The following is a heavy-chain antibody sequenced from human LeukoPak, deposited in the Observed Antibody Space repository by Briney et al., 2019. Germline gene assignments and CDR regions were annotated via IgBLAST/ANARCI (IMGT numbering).Heavy chain of an antibody. CDR3: AKDMGYDILTGPGY. D-gene: IGHD3-9*01. V-gene: IGHV3-43*02. CDR1: GFTFDDYA. Sequence: GGSLRLSCAASGFTFDDYAMHWVRQAPGKGLEWVSLISGDGGSTYYADSVKGRFTTSRDNSKNSLYLQMNSLRTEDTALYYCAKDMGYDILTGPGYWGQGTLVTVSS. CDR2: ISGDGGST. J-gene: IGHJ4*02.